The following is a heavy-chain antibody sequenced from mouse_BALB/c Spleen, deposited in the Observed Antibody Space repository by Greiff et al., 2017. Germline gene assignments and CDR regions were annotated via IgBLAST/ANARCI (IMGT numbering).Heavy chain of an antibody. D-gene: IGHD1-2*01. V-gene: IGHV3-6*02. CDR3: ARGFITTVP. CDR2: ISYDGSN. CDR1: GYSITSGYY. Sequence: EVQVVESGPGLVKPSQSLSLTCSVTGYSITSGYYWNWIRQFPGNKLEWMGYISYDGSNNYNPSLKNRISITRDTSKNQFFLKLNSVTTEDTATYYCARGFITTVPWGQGTLVTVSA. J-gene: IGHJ3*01.